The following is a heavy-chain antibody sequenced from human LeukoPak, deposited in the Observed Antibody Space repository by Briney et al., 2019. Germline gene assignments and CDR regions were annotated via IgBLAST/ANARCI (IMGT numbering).Heavy chain of an antibody. CDR3: ARYVPAAMPFDY. CDR2: IYYSGST. CDR1: GGSISSYY. V-gene: IGHV4-59*08. Sequence: SETLSLTFTVSGGSISSYYWSWIRQPAGKGLEWIGYIYYSGSTNYNPSLKSRVTISVDTSKNQFSLKLSSVTAADTAVYYCARYVPAAMPFDYWGQGTLVTVSS. J-gene: IGHJ4*02. D-gene: IGHD2-2*01.